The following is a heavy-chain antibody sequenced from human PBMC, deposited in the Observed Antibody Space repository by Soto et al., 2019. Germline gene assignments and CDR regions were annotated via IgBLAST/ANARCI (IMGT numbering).Heavy chain of an antibody. V-gene: IGHV3-30*18. CDR3: ANDGGDIVVVVAAEYFDY. Sequence: QVQLVESGGGVVQPGRSLRLSCAASGFTFSSYGMHWARQAPGKGLEWVAVISYDGSNKYYADSVKGRFTISRDNSKNTLYLQMNSLRAEDTAVYYCANDGGDIVVVVAAEYFDYWGQGTLVTVAS. CDR2: ISYDGSNK. J-gene: IGHJ4*02. CDR1: GFTFSSYG. D-gene: IGHD2-15*01.